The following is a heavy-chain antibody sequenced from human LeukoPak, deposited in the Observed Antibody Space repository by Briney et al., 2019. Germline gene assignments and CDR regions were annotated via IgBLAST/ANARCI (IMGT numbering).Heavy chain of an antibody. CDR3: ARDRGEMAPYYYYYYMDV. D-gene: IGHD5-24*01. CDR2: MNPNSGNT. V-gene: IGHV1-8*01. CDR1: GYTFTSYD. Sequence: GASVKVSCKASGYTFTSYDINWVRQATGQGLEWMGWMNPNSGNTGYAQKFQGRVTMTRDTSISTAYMELSRLRSDDTAVYYCARDRGEMAPYYYYYYMDVWGKGTTVTVSS. J-gene: IGHJ6*03.